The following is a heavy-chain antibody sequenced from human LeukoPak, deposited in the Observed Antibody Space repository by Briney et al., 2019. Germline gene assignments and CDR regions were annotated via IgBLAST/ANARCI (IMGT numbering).Heavy chain of an antibody. CDR1: GFTFSSYW. Sequence: GGYLRLSCAASGFTFSSYWMSWVRQAPGKGLEWVANIKQDGSEKSYVDSVKGRFTISRDNAKNSLYLQMNSLRAEDTAVYYCARGMAVAGAQFHYYYYYGMDVWGQGTTVTVSS. D-gene: IGHD6-19*01. V-gene: IGHV3-7*01. CDR3: ARGMAVAGAQFHYYYYYGMDV. CDR2: IKQDGSEK. J-gene: IGHJ6*02.